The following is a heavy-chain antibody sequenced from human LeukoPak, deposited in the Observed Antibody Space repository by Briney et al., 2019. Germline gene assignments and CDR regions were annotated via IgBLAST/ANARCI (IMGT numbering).Heavy chain of an antibody. CDR3: ATFTIPPSAVFDY. V-gene: IGHV5-51*01. CDR2: IYPGDSDT. J-gene: IGHJ4*02. D-gene: IGHD3-9*01. Sequence: GESLKISCKGSGYRFTSYWIGWVRQMPGKGLEWMGIIYPGDSDTRYSPSFQGQVTISADKSISTAYLQWSSLKASDTAMYYCATFTIPPSAVFDYWGQGTLVTVSS. CDR1: GYRFTSYW.